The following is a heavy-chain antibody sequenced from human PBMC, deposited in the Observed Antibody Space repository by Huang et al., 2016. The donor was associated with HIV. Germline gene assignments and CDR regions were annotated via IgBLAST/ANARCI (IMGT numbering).Heavy chain of an antibody. CDR1: GGSITSSNHY. V-gene: IGHV4-39*01. CDR3: ASGEYGKNAYDI. Sequence: QLHLQQSGPGLVRPSETLSLICTVSGGSITSSNHYCGWIRQTPGKGLEWIGNFYYSGVAYYTPSLKTRVSISIDTSKSQFSLRLSSVIATDTAVYYCASGEYGKNAYDIWGQGTVVTVSA. J-gene: IGHJ3*02. D-gene: IGHD2-2*01. CDR2: FYYSGVA.